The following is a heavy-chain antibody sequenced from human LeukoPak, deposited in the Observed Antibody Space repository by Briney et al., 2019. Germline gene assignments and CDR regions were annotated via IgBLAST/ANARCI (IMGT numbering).Heavy chain of an antibody. Sequence: GGSLRLSCAASGFTFGSYWVHWVRQAPGEGLVWVSRINPDGSTTNYADSVKGRFTISRDNSKNTLYLQMNSLRAEDTAVYYCAKAQEVGNYEFFLFDYWGQGTLVTVSS. V-gene: IGHV3-74*01. CDR3: AKAQEVGNYEFFLFDY. CDR2: INPDGSTT. D-gene: IGHD3/OR15-3a*01. J-gene: IGHJ4*02. CDR1: GFTFGSYW.